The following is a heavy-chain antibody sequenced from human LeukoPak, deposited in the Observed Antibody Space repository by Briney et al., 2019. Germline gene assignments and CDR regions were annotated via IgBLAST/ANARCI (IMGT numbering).Heavy chain of an antibody. D-gene: IGHD3-10*01. CDR1: GGSFSGYY. CDR3: ARDHFYYGSGSYSDY. Sequence: PSETLSLTCAVYGGSFSGYYWSWIRQPPGKGLEWIGEINHSGSTNYNPSLKSRVTISVDTPKNQFSLKLSSVTAADTAVYYCARDHFYYGSGSYSDYWGQGTLVTVSS. CDR2: INHSGST. J-gene: IGHJ4*02. V-gene: IGHV4-34*01.